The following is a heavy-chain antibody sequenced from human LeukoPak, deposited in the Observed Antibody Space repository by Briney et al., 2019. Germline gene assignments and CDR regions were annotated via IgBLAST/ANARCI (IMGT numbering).Heavy chain of an antibody. V-gene: IGHV3-7*01. J-gene: IGHJ4*02. D-gene: IGHD5-12*01. CDR3: ARPRGYSGYDYGY. CDR2: IKQDGSEK. Sequence: GGSLRLSCAASRFTFSSYWMSWVRQAPGKGPEWVANIKQDGSEKYYVDSVKGRFTISRDNAKNSLYLQMNSLRAEDTAVYYCARPRGYSGYDYGYWGQGTLVTVSS. CDR1: RFTFSSYW.